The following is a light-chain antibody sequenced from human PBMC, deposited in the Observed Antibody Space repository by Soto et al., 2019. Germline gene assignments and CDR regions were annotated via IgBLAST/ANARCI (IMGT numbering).Light chain of an antibody. V-gene: IGLV1-47*01. CDR1: SSNIGKNY. J-gene: IGLJ2*01. CDR3: AAWDDSLSGPV. CDR2: RNN. Sequence: QSVLTQPPSASGTPGQRVTISCSGSSSNIGKNYGYWYQQLPGTAPKLLIYRNNQRPSGVPDRFSGSKSGTSASLAISGLRSEDEADYYCAAWDDSLSGPVFGGGTQLTVL.